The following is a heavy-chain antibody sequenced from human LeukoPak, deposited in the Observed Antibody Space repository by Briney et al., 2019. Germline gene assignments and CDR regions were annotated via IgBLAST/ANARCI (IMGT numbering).Heavy chain of an antibody. CDR3: ARGPPNWGYDY. V-gene: IGHV1-8*01. CDR2: MSPNSGDT. Sequence: ASVKVSCKASGYTFTSHDFNWVRQATGQRPEWMGWMSPNSGDTGYAQKFQDRVTMTRNTSISTAYMELISLRSDDTAVYYCARGPPNWGYDYWGPGTLVTVSS. J-gene: IGHJ4*02. CDR1: GYTFTSHD. D-gene: IGHD7-27*01.